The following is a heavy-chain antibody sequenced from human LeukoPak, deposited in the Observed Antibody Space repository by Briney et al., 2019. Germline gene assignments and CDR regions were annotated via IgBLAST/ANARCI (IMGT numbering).Heavy chain of an antibody. Sequence: ASVKVSCKVFEYSLTSYDINWVRQAPGQGLEWMGWLKPNSGKTGYAQKFQGRVTMTRDTSKDTVYMELNSLRSEDTAVYYCARSPNYYDRSGFSRPFDHWGQGTLVTVSS. CDR1: EYSLTSYD. CDR3: ARSPNYYDRSGFSRPFDH. V-gene: IGHV1-8*01. CDR2: LKPNSGKT. J-gene: IGHJ4*02. D-gene: IGHD3-22*01.